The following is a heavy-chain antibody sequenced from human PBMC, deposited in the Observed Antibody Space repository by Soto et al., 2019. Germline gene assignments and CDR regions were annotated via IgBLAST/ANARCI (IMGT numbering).Heavy chain of an antibody. D-gene: IGHD3-10*01. J-gene: IGHJ4*02. CDR3: ARSFMVPVDFFDY. CDR2: IYYSGST. CDR1: NASLSSNY. V-gene: IGHV4-59*01. Sequence: PSEPLSLTFSVSNASLSSNYWSWIRQSPGKGLEWIGNIYYSGSTNYNPSLKSRVTMSVDTSKNPFTLKLSSVTAADTGVYFCARSFMVPVDFFDYWGQGTPVTVSS.